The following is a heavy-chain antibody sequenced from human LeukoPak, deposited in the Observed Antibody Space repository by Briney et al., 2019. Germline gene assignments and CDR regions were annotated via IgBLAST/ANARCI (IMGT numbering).Heavy chain of an antibody. CDR3: ARLKCYCSGGSCCNWFDP. V-gene: IGHV5-51*01. CDR2: IYPGDSDT. Sequence: GESLKISCKGSGYRFTSYWIGRVRQMPGKGLDWMGIIYPGDSDTRYSPSFQGQVTISADKSISTAYLQWSSLKASDTAVYYCARLKCYCSGGSCCNWFDPWGQGTLVTVSS. D-gene: IGHD2-15*01. CDR1: GYRFTSYW. J-gene: IGHJ5*02.